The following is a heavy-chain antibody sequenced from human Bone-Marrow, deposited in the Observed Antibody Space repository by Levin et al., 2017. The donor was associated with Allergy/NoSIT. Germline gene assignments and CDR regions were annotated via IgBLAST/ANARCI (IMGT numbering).Heavy chain of an antibody. V-gene: IGHV3-48*03. D-gene: IGHD1-14*01. Sequence: GESLKISCAALGFTFSSYEMNWVRQAPGKGLEWVSYISSSGSTTYYADSVKGRFTISRDNAKNSLYLEMNSLRAEDTAVYHCARESTPGFDYWGQGTLVTVSS. J-gene: IGHJ4*02. CDR2: ISSSGSTT. CDR3: ARESTPGFDY. CDR1: GFTFSSYE.